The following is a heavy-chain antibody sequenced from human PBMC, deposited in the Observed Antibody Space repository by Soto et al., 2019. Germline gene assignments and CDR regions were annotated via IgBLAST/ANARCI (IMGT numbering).Heavy chain of an antibody. V-gene: IGHV1-2*02. J-gene: IGHJ6*02. CDR3: ARVRPTDYVGNYNNGMDV. CDR2: IIPNSGGT. CDR1: GYTFTGYY. D-gene: IGHD4-17*01. Sequence: QVQLVQSGAEVKKPGASVKVSCKTSGYTFTGYYIHWVRQAPGQGLEWLGWIIPNSGGTNYAQKFQGRVTMTKDTSNSTAYMELSRLTSDDTAVYYCARVRPTDYVGNYNNGMDVWGQGTTVTVSS.